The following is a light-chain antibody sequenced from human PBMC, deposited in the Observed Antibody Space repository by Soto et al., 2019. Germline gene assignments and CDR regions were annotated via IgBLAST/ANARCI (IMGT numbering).Light chain of an antibody. V-gene: IGLV2-23*03. CDR1: SSDVGSYNL. J-gene: IGLJ2*01. CDR3: CSYAGDSILI. Sequence: QPVLTQPASVSGSPGQSITISCIGTSSDVGSYNLVSWYQHHPGKAPKLMIYEGSKRPSGVSNRFSGSKSGNTASLTISGLQAEDEADYFCCSYAGDSILIFGGGTKLTVL. CDR2: EGS.